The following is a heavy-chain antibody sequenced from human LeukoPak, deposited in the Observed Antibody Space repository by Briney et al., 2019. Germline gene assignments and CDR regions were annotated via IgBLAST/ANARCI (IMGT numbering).Heavy chain of an antibody. V-gene: IGHV3-30*04. CDR3: ARDLLAVALDY. CDR2: ISYDGSNK. D-gene: IGHD6-19*01. CDR1: GFTFSSYA. Sequence: PGGSLRLSCAASGFTFSSYAMHWVRQAPGKGLEWVAVISYDGSNKYYADSVKGRFTISRDNSKNTLYLQMNSLRAEDTAVYYCARDLLAVALDYRGQGTLVTVSS. J-gene: IGHJ4*02.